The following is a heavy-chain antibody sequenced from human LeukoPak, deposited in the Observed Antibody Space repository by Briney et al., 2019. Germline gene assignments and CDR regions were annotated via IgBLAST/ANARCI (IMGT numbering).Heavy chain of an antibody. CDR1: GYTFTSYG. CDR2: ISAYNGNT. D-gene: IGHD3-22*01. J-gene: IGHJ4*02. V-gene: IGHV1-18*01. CDR3: ARAVGYYYDSSGYWLSDY. Sequence: GASVKVSCKASGYTFTSYGISWVRQAPGQGLEWMGWISAYNGNTNYAQKLQGRVTMATDTSTSTACMELRSLRSDDTAVYYCARAVGYYYDSSGYWLSDYWGQGTLVTVSS.